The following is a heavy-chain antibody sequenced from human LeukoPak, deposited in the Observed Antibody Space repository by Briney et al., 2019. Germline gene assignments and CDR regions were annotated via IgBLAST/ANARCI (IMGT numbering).Heavy chain of an antibody. D-gene: IGHD6-6*01. Sequence: GGSLRLSCEASGFTFSSYGMHWVRQAPGKGLEWVAVIWYDGSKKYYGDSVKGRSTISRDNSKNTLYLQMNSLRGEDTAIYYCARDLAARHFDYWGQGTLVTVSS. CDR1: GFTFSSYG. V-gene: IGHV3-33*01. CDR3: ARDLAARHFDY. J-gene: IGHJ4*02. CDR2: IWYDGSKK.